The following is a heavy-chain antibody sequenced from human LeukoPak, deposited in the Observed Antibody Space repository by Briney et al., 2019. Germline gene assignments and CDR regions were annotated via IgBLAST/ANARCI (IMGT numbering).Heavy chain of an antibody. Sequence: SETLSLTCTVSGGSISSSSYYWGWIRQPPGKGLEWIGSIYYSGSTYYNPSLKSRVTISVDTSKNQFSLKLSSVTAADTAVYYCARHRTGDFWRGYFKDHYYYYYTDVWGKGTTVTVSS. J-gene: IGHJ6*03. CDR1: GGSISSSSYY. D-gene: IGHD3-3*01. V-gene: IGHV4-39*01. CDR2: IYYSGST. CDR3: ARHRTGDFWRGYFKDHYYYYYTDV.